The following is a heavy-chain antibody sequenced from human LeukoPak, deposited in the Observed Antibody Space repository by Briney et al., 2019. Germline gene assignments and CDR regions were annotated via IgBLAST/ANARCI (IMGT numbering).Heavy chain of an antibody. Sequence: SETLSLTCTVSGGSISSYYWSWIRQPPGKGLEWIGYIYYSGSTNYNPSLKSRVTISVDTSKNQFSLKLSSVTAADTAVYYCASKLVPGETYYYDSSGFAAFDIWGQGTMVTVSS. CDR3: ASKLVPGETYYYDSSGFAAFDI. J-gene: IGHJ3*02. V-gene: IGHV4-59*01. D-gene: IGHD3-22*01. CDR2: IYYSGST. CDR1: GGSISSYY.